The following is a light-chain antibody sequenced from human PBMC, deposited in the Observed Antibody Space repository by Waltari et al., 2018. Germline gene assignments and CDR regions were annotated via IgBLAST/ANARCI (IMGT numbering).Light chain of an antibody. V-gene: IGKV1-17*01. CDR2: AAS. CDR3: LQHNSYPYT. Sequence: DIQMTQSSYSLSASVGDRVTITCRASQGIGNDLGWFQQKPGKAPKRLIYAASTLQSGVPSRFSGSGSGTEFTLTISSLQPEDFATYYCLQHNSYPYTFGQGTKLEIK. J-gene: IGKJ2*01. CDR1: QGIGND.